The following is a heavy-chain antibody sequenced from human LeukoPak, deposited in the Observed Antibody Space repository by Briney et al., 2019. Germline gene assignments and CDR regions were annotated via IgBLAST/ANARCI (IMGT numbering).Heavy chain of an antibody. J-gene: IGHJ5*02. CDR3: VRFFHYDASRPPS. D-gene: IGHD3-16*01. CDR2: IYYSGST. Sequence: PSETLSLTCTVSGGYISTSNYYWGWIRQPPGKGLEWIGNIYYSGSTYYNPSLKSRVSLSLDTSMNQFSLKVNSLTVADTAVYYCVRFFHYDASRPPSWGQGTLVAVSS. CDR1: GGYISTSNYY. V-gene: IGHV4-39*01.